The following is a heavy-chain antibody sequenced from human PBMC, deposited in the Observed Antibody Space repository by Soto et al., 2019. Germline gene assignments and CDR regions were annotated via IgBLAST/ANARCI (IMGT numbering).Heavy chain of an antibody. CDR3: AKDLSPGYGPLIDY. CDR2: ISYDGSNK. Sequence: QVQLVESGGGVVQPGRSLRLSCAASGFTFSSYGMHWVRQAPGKGLEWVAVISYDGSNKYYADSVKGRFTISRDNSKNTLYLQINSLRAENTAVYYCAKDLSPGYGPLIDYWGQGTLVTVSS. V-gene: IGHV3-30*18. CDR1: GFTFSSYG. J-gene: IGHJ4*02. D-gene: IGHD2-2*03.